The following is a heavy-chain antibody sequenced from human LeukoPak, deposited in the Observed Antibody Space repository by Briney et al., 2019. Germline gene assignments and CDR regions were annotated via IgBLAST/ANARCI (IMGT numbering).Heavy chain of an antibody. CDR2: MYPGDSDT. CDR3: ARLGGYCNGANCYSDY. D-gene: IGHD2-15*01. J-gene: IGHJ4*02. V-gene: IGHV5-51*01. CDR1: GYSFTNYW. Sequence: GESLNISWKGSGYSFTNYWIRWVRQMRRKRLAWRGIMYPGDSDTRYSPSFQVQVTIPADKSISTAYLQWSNLKASDTAMYYCARLGGYCNGANCYSDYWGQGTLVTVSS.